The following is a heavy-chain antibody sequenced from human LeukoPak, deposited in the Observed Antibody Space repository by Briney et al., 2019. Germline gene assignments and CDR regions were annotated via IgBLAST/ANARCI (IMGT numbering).Heavy chain of an antibody. CDR1: GFTFRSHA. CDR2: ISDSGGNT. Sequence: GGSLRLSCAASGFTFRSHAMSWVRQAPGKGLEWVSSISDSGGNTYYADSVKGRFTISRDNSKDTPYLQMSSLRAEDTAVYYCAQGLTTVISPFDYWGQGTLVTVSS. CDR3: AQGLTTVISPFDY. J-gene: IGHJ4*02. D-gene: IGHD4-11*01. V-gene: IGHV3-23*01.